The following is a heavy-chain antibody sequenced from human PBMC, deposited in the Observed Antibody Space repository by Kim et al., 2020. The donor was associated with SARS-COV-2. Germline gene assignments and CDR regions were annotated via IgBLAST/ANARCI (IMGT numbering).Heavy chain of an antibody. CDR3: ARGLFAYSSSEPVDT. J-gene: IGHJ5*02. V-gene: IGHV1-8*01. CDR2: INPISGKT. D-gene: IGHD6-6*01. CDR1: GYTFSSYH. Sequence: ASVKVSCKASGYTFSSYHINWVRQATGQGLEWMGWINPISGKTGYAQKVHGRVTMSMDTSTSPPHMELSSLRSEETAVYYCARGLFAYSSSEPVDTWCQG.